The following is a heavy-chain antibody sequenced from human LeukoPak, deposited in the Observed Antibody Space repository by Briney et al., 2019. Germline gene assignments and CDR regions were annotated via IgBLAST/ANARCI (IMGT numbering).Heavy chain of an antibody. V-gene: IGHV1-18*01. CDR2: ISAYNDNT. J-gene: IGHJ4*02. D-gene: IGHD3-22*01. CDR1: GYTFTRCG. Sequence: ASVKVSCKASGYTFTRCGISWVRQARGQGLEWMGWISAYNDNTNYAQKLQGRVTMTTDTSTSTAYMELRSLRSDDTAVYYCARDVAYYDNFDYWGQGTLVTVSS. CDR3: ARDVAYYDNFDY.